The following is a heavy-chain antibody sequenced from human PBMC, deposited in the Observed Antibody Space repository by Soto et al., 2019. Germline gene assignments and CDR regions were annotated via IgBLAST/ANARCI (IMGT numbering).Heavy chain of an antibody. D-gene: IGHD1-1*01. CDR3: ARFRXWNDLLFDY. Sequence: SVKVSCKASGGTFSSYAISWVRQAPGQGLEWMGGIIPIFGTANYAQKFQGRVTITADESTSTAYMELSSLRSEDTAVYYCARFRXWNDLLFDYWGQGTLVTVSS. CDR2: IIPIFGTA. V-gene: IGHV1-69*13. CDR1: GGTFSSYA. J-gene: IGHJ4*02.